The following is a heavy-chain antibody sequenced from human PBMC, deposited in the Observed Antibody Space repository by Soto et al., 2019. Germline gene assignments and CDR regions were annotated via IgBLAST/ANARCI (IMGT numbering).Heavy chain of an antibody. Sequence: SVKVSCKASGGTFSSYAISWVRQAPGQGLEWMGGIIPIFGTANYAQKFQGRVTITADESTSTAYMELSSLRSEDTAVYYCARGGRGYSSSWYGVYWGQGTLVTVSS. V-gene: IGHV1-69*13. CDR1: GGTFSSYA. CDR3: ARGGRGYSSSWYGVY. J-gene: IGHJ4*02. CDR2: IIPIFGTA. D-gene: IGHD6-13*01.